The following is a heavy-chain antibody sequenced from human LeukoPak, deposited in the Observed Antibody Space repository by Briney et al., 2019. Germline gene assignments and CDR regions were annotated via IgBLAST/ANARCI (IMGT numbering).Heavy chain of an antibody. CDR3: AKAVVVVVPAAWDY. V-gene: IGHV3-23*01. Sequence: GGSLRLSCAASGFTFSSYAMSWVRQAPGEGLEWVSAISGSGGSTYYADSVKGRFTISRDNSKNTLYLQMNSLRAEDTAVYYCAKAVVVVVPAAWDYWGQGTLVTVSS. CDR2: ISGSGGST. CDR1: GFTFSSYA. D-gene: IGHD2-2*01. J-gene: IGHJ4*02.